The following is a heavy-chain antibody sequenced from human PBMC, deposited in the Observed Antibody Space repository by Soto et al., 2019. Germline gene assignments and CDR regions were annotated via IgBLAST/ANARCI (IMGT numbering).Heavy chain of an antibody. D-gene: IGHD2-15*01. J-gene: IGHJ4*02. Sequence: GSLRLSCAASGFTFSSYWMSWVRQAPGKGLEWVANIKPDGSEIHYVDSVKGRFTISRDNAKNSLYLLMNSLRAEDTAVYYCARALADPVYYFDYWGQGTLVTVSS. CDR1: GFTFSSYW. CDR2: IKPDGSEI. V-gene: IGHV3-7*01. CDR3: ARALADPVYYFDY.